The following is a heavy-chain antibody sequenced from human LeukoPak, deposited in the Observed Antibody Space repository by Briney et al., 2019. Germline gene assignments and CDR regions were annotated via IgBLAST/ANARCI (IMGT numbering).Heavy chain of an antibody. CDR3: AKGYCSSTSCFARPHS. J-gene: IGHJ4*02. CDR2: ISGSGDST. V-gene: IGHV3-23*01. Sequence: GGSLRLSCAASGFTFSSYAMSWVRQAPGKGLEWDSGISGSGDSTYYADSVKGRFTISRDNSKNTLYLQMNSLRAEDTAVYYCAKGYCSSTSCFARPHSWGQGTLVTVSS. D-gene: IGHD2-2*01. CDR1: GFTFSSYA.